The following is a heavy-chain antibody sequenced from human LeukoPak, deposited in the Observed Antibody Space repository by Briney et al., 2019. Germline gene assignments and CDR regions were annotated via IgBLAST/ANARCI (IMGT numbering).Heavy chain of an antibody. CDR1: GFISHDYI. D-gene: IGHD3-10*02. J-gene: IGHJ3*02. CDR3: ARKKVVARTMLDAFDI. V-gene: IGHV3-21*01. Sequence: GRSLSLPREASGFISHDYIMNWVRQAACKELTWVSSFSIGSPYIYHADSVKGRFTVSRDNSRNSLYLQMNSLRAEDTAVYYCARKKVVARTMLDAFDIWGQGTLVTVSS. CDR2: FSIGSPYI.